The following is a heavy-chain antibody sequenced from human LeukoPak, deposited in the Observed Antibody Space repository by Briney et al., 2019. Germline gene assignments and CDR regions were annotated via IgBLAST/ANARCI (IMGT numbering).Heavy chain of an antibody. J-gene: IGHJ5*02. CDR3: ARDSPVVPAAMSWFDP. CDR2: ISYDGSNK. CDR1: GFTFSSYG. Sequence: GGSLRLSCAASGFTFSSYGMHWVRQAPGKGLEWVAVISYDGSNKYYADSVKGRFTISRDNSNNTLYLQMNSLRAEDTAVYYCARDSPVVPAAMSWFDPWGQGTLVTVSS. D-gene: IGHD2-2*01. V-gene: IGHV3-30*03.